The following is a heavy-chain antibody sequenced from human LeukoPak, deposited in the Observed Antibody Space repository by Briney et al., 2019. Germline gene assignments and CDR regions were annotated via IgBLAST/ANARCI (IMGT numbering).Heavy chain of an antibody. V-gene: IGHV4-61*02. CDR3: ARGRSQMLWFGESYNWFDP. Sequence: SEALSLTCTVSGGSISSGSYYWSWIRQPAGQGLEWIGRIYTSGSTNYNPSLKSRVTISVDTSKNQFSLKLSSVTAADTAVYYCARGRSQMLWFGESYNWFDPWGQGTLVTVSS. CDR1: GGSISSGSYY. CDR2: IYTSGST. J-gene: IGHJ5*02. D-gene: IGHD3-10*01.